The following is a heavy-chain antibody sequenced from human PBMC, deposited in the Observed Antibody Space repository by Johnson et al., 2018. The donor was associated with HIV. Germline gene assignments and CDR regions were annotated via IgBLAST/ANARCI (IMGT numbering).Heavy chain of an antibody. CDR2: ISSSGSSR. V-gene: IGHV3-11*04. Sequence: QVQLVESGGGVVQPERSLRLSCSASGFTFSDYYMSWIRQAPGKGLEWVAYISSSGSSRYYADSVKGRFTISRDNTKNLLYLQMKSLIAEDMAVYYCARGIPTLPLTGTRGFDIWGQGTMVTVSS. J-gene: IGHJ3*02. CDR3: ARGIPTLPLTGTRGFDI. D-gene: IGHD1-20*01. CDR1: GFTFSDYY.